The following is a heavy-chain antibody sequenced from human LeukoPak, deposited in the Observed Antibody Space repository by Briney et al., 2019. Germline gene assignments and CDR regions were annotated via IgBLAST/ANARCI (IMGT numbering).Heavy chain of an antibody. CDR2: IYWYDYT. J-gene: IGHJ3*02. CDR1: GVSLSTSGVG. D-gene: IGHD6-13*01. CDR3: AHRRGSRWYSSIGAFDI. V-gene: IGHV2-5*01. Sequence: ESGPTLVKPTQTLTLTWTFSGVSLSTSGVGGGWIRQPPGKPLEWLSLIYWYDYTRYSPSLKSRLTIAQATSKKQVVLTMTNMDPVDTATYYCAHRRGSRWYSSIGAFDIWGQGTMVTVSS.